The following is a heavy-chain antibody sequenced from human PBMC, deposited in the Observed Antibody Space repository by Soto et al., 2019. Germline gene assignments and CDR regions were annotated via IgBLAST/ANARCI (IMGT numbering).Heavy chain of an antibody. V-gene: IGHV4-59*08. J-gene: IGHJ6*03. Sequence: QVQLQESGPGLVKPSETLSLTCTVSGGSISSYYWSWIRQPPGKGLEWIGYIYYGGSTNYNPSLKSRVTISVDTSKNQFSLKLSSVTAADTAVYYCARGSGSHYYYYYMDVWGKGTTVTVSS. D-gene: IGHD3-10*01. CDR3: ARGSGSHYYYYYMDV. CDR2: IYYGGST. CDR1: GGSISSYY.